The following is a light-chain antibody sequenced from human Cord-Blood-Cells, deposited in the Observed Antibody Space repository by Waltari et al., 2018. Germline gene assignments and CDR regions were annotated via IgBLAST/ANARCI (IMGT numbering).Light chain of an antibody. V-gene: IGKV1-39*01. Sequence: IQITQSPSSLSASVGYRVTITCRASQSISSYLNWYQQKPGKAPKLLIYAASSLQSGVPSRFSGSGSGTDFTLTISSLQPEDFATYYCQQSYSTPRTFGQGTKVEIK. CDR2: AAS. J-gene: IGKJ1*01. CDR3: QQSYSTPRT. CDR1: QSISSY.